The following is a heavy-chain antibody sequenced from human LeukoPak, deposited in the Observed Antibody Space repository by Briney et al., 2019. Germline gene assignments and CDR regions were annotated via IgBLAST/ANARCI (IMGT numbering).Heavy chain of an antibody. D-gene: IGHD5-24*01. CDR3: ARDGYNLPVDYYYGMDV. CDR2: IYPGDSDT. J-gene: IGHJ6*02. CDR1: GYIFTSYW. Sequence: EESLKISCKGSGYIFTSYWIAWVRQMPGKGLEWMGIIYPGDSDTRYSPSFQGQVTISADKSISTAYLQWSSLKASDTAMYYCARDGYNLPVDYYYGMDVWGQGTTVTVSS. V-gene: IGHV5-51*01.